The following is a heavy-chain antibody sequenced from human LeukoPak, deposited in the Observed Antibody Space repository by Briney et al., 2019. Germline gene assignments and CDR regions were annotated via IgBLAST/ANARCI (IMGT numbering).Heavy chain of an antibody. V-gene: IGHV4-4*09. J-gene: IGHJ3*02. CDR1: GGSISSYY. Sequence: SETLSLTCTVSGGSISSYYWSWIRQPPGKGLEWIGYIYTSGSTNYNPSLKSRVTISVDTSKNQFSLKLSSVTAADTAVYYCAGGDILTGYSQPAFDIWGQGTMVTVSS. CDR2: IYTSGST. CDR3: AGGDILTGYSQPAFDI. D-gene: IGHD3-9*01.